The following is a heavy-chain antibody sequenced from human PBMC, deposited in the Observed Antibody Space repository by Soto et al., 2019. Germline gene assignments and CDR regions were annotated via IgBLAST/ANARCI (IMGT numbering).Heavy chain of an antibody. D-gene: IGHD1-1*01. CDR2: IIPIFGTA. J-gene: IGHJ6*04. Sequence: SVKVSCKAAGGTFSNSAISWVRQAPGQGLEWMGGIIPIFGTANYAQKFQGRVTITADESTSTAYMELSGLKSEDTAVYYCARDPPWSDGTNDLQEYFGMDVWGEGTTVTVSS. V-gene: IGHV1-69*13. CDR3: ARDPPWSDGTNDLQEYFGMDV. CDR1: GGTFSNSA.